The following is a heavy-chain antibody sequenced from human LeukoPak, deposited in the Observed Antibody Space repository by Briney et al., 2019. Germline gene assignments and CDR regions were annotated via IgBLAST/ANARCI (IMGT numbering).Heavy chain of an antibody. V-gene: IGHV4-34*01. J-gene: IGHJ5*02. CDR2: INHSGST. CDR1: GGSFSGYY. D-gene: IGHD1-14*01. Sequence: SETLSLTCAVYGGSFSGYYWSWIRQPPGKGLEWIGEINHSGSTNYNPSLKSRVTISVDTSKNQFSLKLSSVPAADTAVYYCASSANPPVNWFDPWGQGTLVTVSS. CDR3: ASSANPPVNWFDP.